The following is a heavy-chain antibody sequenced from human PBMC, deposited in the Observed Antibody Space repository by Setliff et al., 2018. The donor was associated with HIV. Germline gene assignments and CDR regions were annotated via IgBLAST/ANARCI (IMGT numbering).Heavy chain of an antibody. Sequence: SETLSLTCTVSGGSITSSTYYWGWIRQSPREGLEWIGTMYHSGPAYYNPSLKSRVTISVDTSKNQFSLKLTSVTAADTAVYYCARHVPGTRDASDIWGQGTMVTVSS. CDR1: GGSITSSTYY. J-gene: IGHJ3*02. V-gene: IGHV4-39*01. CDR2: MYHSGPA. D-gene: IGHD3-10*02. CDR3: ARHVPGTRDASDI.